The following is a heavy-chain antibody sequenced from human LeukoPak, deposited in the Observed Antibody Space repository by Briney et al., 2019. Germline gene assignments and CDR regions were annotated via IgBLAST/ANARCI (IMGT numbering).Heavy chain of an antibody. V-gene: IGHV3-15*01. D-gene: IGHD1-7*01. CDR2: IKSKTDGGTT. J-gene: IGHJ6*02. Sequence: PGGSLRLSCAAPGFSFSNAWMSWVRQAPGKGLEWVGRIKSKTDGGTTDYAAPVKGRFTISRDDSKNTLYLQMNSLKTEDTAVYYCTTDWNYVIYYGMDVWGQGTTVTVSS. CDR1: GFSFSNAW. CDR3: TTDWNYVIYYGMDV.